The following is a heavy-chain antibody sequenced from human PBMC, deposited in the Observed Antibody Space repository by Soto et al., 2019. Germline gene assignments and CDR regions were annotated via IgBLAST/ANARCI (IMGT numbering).Heavy chain of an antibody. CDR2: ISYDGSSK. CDR3: AFNWNDIYYMDV. CDR1: GFTFSSYL. J-gene: IGHJ6*03. V-gene: IGHV3-30*03. Sequence: QVQLVESGGGVVQPGKSLRLSCAASGFTFSSYLMHWVRQAPGTGLEWVALISYDGSSKNYAHSVKGRFTVSRDNSKNTLYLQMNSLRAEDTVLYYYAFNWNDIYYMDVWGKGTTATVSS. D-gene: IGHD1-1*01.